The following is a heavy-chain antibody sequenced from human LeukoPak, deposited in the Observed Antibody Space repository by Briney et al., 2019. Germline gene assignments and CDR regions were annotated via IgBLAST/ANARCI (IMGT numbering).Heavy chain of an antibody. CDR1: GSSIRTYTH. CDR2: IHHTGKT. CDR3: LNSGSNYEAVS. D-gene: IGHD5-18*01. Sequence: SGTLSLTCTVSGSSIRTYTHWAWIRQPPGKGLEWIGSIHHTGKTYYNPSLESRVTISVDMSKNQFSLKLSSVSAADTAFYFCLNSGSNYEAVSWGQGTLVTVSS. V-gene: IGHV4-38-2*02. J-gene: IGHJ5*02.